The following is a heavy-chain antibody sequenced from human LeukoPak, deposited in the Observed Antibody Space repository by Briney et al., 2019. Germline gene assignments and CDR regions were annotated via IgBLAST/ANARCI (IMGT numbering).Heavy chain of an antibody. D-gene: IGHD1-26*01. J-gene: IGHJ4*02. V-gene: IGHV1-2*02. CDR2: INPNSGGT. CDR1: GYTFTGYY. CDR3: ARVEPVVGATGYDY. Sequence: ASVKVSCKASGYTFTGYYMHWVRQAPGQGLEWVGWINPNSGGTNYAQKFQGRVTMTRDTSISTAYMELSRLRSDGTAVYYCARVEPVVGATGYDYWGQGTLVTVSS.